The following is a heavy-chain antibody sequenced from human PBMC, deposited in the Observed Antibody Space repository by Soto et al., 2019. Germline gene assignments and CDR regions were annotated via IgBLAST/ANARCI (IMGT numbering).Heavy chain of an antibody. Sequence: GSLRLSCAASGFTLSSYAMSWVRQAPGKGLEWVSTFSGTGGYTYYADSVKGRFTISRDDSKNTLFLHMNSLRAADTAVYYCARGQRALITYGPFDPWGQGTLVTVSS. CDR3: ARGQRALITYGPFDP. CDR1: GFTLSSYA. V-gene: IGHV3-23*01. J-gene: IGHJ5*02. D-gene: IGHD4-17*01. CDR2: FSGTGGYT.